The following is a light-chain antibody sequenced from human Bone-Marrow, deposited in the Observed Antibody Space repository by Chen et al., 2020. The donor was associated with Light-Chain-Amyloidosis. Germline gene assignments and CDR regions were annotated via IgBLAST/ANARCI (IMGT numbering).Light chain of an antibody. CDR3: QLYGTSPLT. Sequence: EIVLTQSPGTLALSPGEEANLSCRASQTLSSNYLTWYQQNCGQGPRLLIYGSSSRAAGIPDRFTGSSSGTDFKLTIHRMEPKDFAMKECQLYGTSPLTFGGGTKVEIK. J-gene: IGKJ4*01. CDR1: QTLSSNY. V-gene: IGKV3-20*01. CDR2: GSS.